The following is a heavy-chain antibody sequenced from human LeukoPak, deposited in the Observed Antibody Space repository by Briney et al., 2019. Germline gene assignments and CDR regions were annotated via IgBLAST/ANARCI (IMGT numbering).Heavy chain of an antibody. D-gene: IGHD6-13*01. CDR1: GGSISSYY. Sequence: SETLSLTCTVSGGSISSYYWSWIRQPAGKGLEWIGRIYTSGSTNYNPSLKSRVTMSVDTSKNQFSLKLSSVTAADTAVYYCARDRAAAGPTIYYYYGMDVWGQGTTVTASS. J-gene: IGHJ6*02. V-gene: IGHV4-4*07. CDR3: ARDRAAAGPTIYYYYGMDV. CDR2: IYTSGST.